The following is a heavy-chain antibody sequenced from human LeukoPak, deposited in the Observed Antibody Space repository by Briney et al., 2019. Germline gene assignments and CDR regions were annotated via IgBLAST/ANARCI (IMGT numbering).Heavy chain of an antibody. Sequence: ASVKVSCKASGYTFTNYGITWVRQAPGQGFEWMGWVSGYSDKTYYAQKLQGRVTMTTDTSTYTAYMELRSLTSDDTAVYYCARSVPVGGAEDGWGQGTLVTVSS. CDR1: GYTFTNYG. D-gene: IGHD2-15*01. J-gene: IGHJ4*02. CDR2: VSGYSDKT. V-gene: IGHV1-18*01. CDR3: ARSVPVGGAEDG.